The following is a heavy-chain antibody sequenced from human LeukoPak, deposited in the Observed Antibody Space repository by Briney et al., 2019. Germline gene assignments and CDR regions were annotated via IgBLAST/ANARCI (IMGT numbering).Heavy chain of an antibody. J-gene: IGHJ3*02. CDR3: ASPPSSGWYGGAFDI. D-gene: IGHD6-19*01. CDR1: GHSFTNYW. CDR2: IYPADSDT. V-gene: IGHV5-51*01. Sequence: GESLKISCKGSGHSFTNYWIGWVRQMPGKGLEWMGIIYPADSDTRYSPSFQGQVTISADKSTSTAYLQWSSLKASDTAMYYCASPPSSGWYGGAFDIWGQGTMVTVSS.